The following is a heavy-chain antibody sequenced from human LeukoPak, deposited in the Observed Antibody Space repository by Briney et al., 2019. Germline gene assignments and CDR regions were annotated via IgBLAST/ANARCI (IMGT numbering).Heavy chain of an antibody. Sequence: SVKVSCKASGGTFSSYAISWVRQAPGQGLEWMGGIIPIFGTANYAQKFQGRVTITADESTSTAYMELSSLRSEDTAVYYCARGREEHMVRGVIHDYYFDYWGQGTLVTVSS. CDR3: ARGREEHMVRGVIHDYYFDY. CDR1: GGTFSSYA. V-gene: IGHV1-69*01. J-gene: IGHJ4*02. CDR2: IIPIFGTA. D-gene: IGHD3-10*01.